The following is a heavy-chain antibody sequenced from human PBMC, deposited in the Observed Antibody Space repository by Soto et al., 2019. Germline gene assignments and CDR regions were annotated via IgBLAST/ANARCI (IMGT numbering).Heavy chain of an antibody. J-gene: IGHJ4*02. Sequence: PGGSITLARAGSGVTFSDHYIDWARQDPVKDLDVVGRSRDKHQGYSCAYGASVKGTLHPSRDESKNSAYLQMNSLKTEDTTVYYCVRATYFSDSSGYTRCLAYWGQGTLVTVSS. V-gene: IGHV3-72*01. D-gene: IGHD3-22*01. CDR1: GVTFSDHY. CDR3: VRATYFSDSSGYTRCLAY. CDR2: SRDKHQGYSC.